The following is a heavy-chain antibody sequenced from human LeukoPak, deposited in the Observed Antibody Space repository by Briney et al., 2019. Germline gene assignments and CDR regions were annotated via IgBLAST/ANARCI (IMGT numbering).Heavy chain of an antibody. CDR3: AKMLLTPTAYFDY. Sequence: GGSLRPSCAASGFTFSSYGMHWVRQAPGKGLEWVAFIRYDGSNKYYADSVKGRFTISRDNSKNTLYLQMNSLRAEDTAVYYCAKMLLTPTAYFDYWGQGTLVTVSS. CDR2: IRYDGSNK. V-gene: IGHV3-30*02. J-gene: IGHJ4*02. D-gene: IGHD1-1*01. CDR1: GFTFSSYG.